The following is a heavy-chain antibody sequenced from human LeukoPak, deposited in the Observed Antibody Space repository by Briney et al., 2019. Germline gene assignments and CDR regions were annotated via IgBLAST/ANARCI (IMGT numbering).Heavy chain of an antibody. CDR3: AREPNYYDSSGYHH. J-gene: IGHJ5*02. V-gene: IGHV4-61*01. CDR1: GASVSSSTYY. CDR2: IYYSGST. Sequence: SETLSLTCTVSGASVSSSTYYWSWIRQPPGKGLEWIGYIYYSGSTNYNPSLKSRVTISVDTSKNQFSLKLSSVTAADTAVYYCAREPNYYDSSGYHHWGQGTLVTVSS. D-gene: IGHD3-22*01.